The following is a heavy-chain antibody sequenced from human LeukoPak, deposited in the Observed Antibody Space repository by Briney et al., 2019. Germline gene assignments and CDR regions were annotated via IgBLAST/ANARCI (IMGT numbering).Heavy chain of an antibody. D-gene: IGHD3-22*01. CDR1: GFTFSSYA. CDR2: ISYDGSNK. Sequence: GGSLRLSCAASGFTFSSYAMHWVRQAPGKGLEWVAIISYDGSNKYYADSVKGRFTISRDNSKNTLYLQMNSLRAEDTAVYYCAKEDYNYDSSGYIDYWGQGTLVTVSS. CDR3: AKEDYNYDSSGYIDY. V-gene: IGHV3-30-3*01. J-gene: IGHJ4*02.